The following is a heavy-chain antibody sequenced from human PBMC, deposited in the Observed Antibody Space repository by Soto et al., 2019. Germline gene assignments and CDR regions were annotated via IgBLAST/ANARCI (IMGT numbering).Heavy chain of an antibody. CDR1: GGTFSSYA. Sequence: ASVKVSCKASGGTFSSYAISWVRQAPGQGLEWMGGIIPIFGTANYAQKFQGRVTITADESTSTAYMELSSLRSEDTAVYYCARVYYYDSSGYYGNWFDPWGQGTLVTVSS. V-gene: IGHV1-69*13. CDR2: IIPIFGTA. D-gene: IGHD3-22*01. J-gene: IGHJ5*02. CDR3: ARVYYYDSSGYYGNWFDP.